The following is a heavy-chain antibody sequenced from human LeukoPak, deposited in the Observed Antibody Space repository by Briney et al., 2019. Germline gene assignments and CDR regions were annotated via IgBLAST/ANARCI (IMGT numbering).Heavy chain of an antibody. D-gene: IGHD6-13*01. V-gene: IGHV1-18*01. Sequence: ASVKVSCKASDYTFTRYGISWVRQAPGQGLEWMGWISAYNGNTNYVQKLQGRVTMTTDTSTSTAYMELRSLRSDDTAVYYCARVFSSSYMYYFDYWGQGTLVTVSS. CDR1: DYTFTRYG. CDR2: ISAYNGNT. CDR3: ARVFSSSYMYYFDY. J-gene: IGHJ4*02.